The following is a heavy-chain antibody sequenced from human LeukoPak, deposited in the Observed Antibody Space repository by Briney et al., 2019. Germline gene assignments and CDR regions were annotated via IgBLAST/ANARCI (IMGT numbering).Heavy chain of an antibody. V-gene: IGHV3-48*02. D-gene: IGHD5-24*01. CDR3: ARDWPRDGPHEIFEY. J-gene: IGHJ4*02. Sequence: GGSLRLSCAASGFTLSSYSMNWVRQAPGKGLEWVSYISSSSRTIYYADSVKGRFTIFRDNAKNSLFLQMNSLRDEDTAVYYCARDWPRDGPHEIFEYWGQGTLVTVSS. CDR2: ISSSSRTI. CDR1: GFTLSSYS.